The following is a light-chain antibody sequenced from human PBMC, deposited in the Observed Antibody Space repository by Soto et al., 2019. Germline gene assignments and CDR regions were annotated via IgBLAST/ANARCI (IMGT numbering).Light chain of an antibody. CDR1: QSVLYSSNNKNY. Sequence: DIVMTQSPDSLAVSLGERATINCKSSQSVLYSSNNKNYLAWYQQKPGQPPKLLIYWASTRESGVPDRFSGSGSGRDYILAISSLQAEDVAVDYCQQYCSTPPYTFGQGTKLEIK. V-gene: IGKV4-1*01. J-gene: IGKJ2*01. CDR2: WAS. CDR3: QQYCSTPPYT.